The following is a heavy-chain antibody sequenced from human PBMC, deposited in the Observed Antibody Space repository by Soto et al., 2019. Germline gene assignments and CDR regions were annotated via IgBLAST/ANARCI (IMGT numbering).Heavy chain of an antibody. J-gene: IGHJ6*02. CDR3: ARSNSVSIAVHFYGMDV. D-gene: IGHD6-19*01. Sequence: QVQLVQSGAEVKMPGASVKVSCKASGYTFTNYGIGWVRQAPGQGPEWMGWLSGVSDYTKYAQKFQGRVTLTKDTSMSTAYMEMWSLRTDDTAVYYCARSNSVSIAVHFYGMDVWGQGTTVTVSS. V-gene: IGHV1-18*01. CDR2: LSGVSDYT. CDR1: GYTFTNYG.